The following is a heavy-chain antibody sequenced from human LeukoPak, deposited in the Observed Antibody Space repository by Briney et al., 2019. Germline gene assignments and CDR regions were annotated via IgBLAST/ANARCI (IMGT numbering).Heavy chain of an antibody. CDR3: AREVGGYSYGLSD. Sequence: SVKVSCKASGGTFSSYAISWVRQAPGQGLEWMGRIIPILGIANYAQKFQGRVTITADKSTSTAYMELSSLRSEDTAVYYCAREVGGYSYGLSDWGQETLVTVSS. V-gene: IGHV1-69*04. D-gene: IGHD5-18*01. CDR1: GGTFSSYA. J-gene: IGHJ4*02. CDR2: IIPILGIA.